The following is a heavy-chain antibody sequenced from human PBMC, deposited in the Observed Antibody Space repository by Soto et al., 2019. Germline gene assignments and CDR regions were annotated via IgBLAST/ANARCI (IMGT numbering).Heavy chain of an antibody. CDR2: IYWDADK. J-gene: IGHJ4*02. Sequence: QITLKESGPTLVKPTQTLTLTCSFSGFSLTTNGVGVGWIRQPAGKALEWLAHIYWDADKRCSPSLKSRLTITKDTSKNQVVLTLTNMYPVDTATYYCARLKGGSYFDYWGQGALVTVSS. V-gene: IGHV2-5*02. CDR1: GFSLTTNGVG. D-gene: IGHD3-16*01. CDR3: ARLKGGSYFDY.